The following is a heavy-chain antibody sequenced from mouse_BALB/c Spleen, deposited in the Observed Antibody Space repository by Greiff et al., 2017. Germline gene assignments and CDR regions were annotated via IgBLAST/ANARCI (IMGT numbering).Heavy chain of an antibody. V-gene: IGHV5-9-4*01. CDR2: ISSGGSYT. Sequence: EVQLVESGGGLVKPGGSLKLSCAASGFTFSSYAMSWVRQSPEKRLEWVAEISSGGSYTYYPDTVTGRFTISRDNAKNTLYLEMSSLRSEDTAMYYCAREYSNSRPFAYWGQGTLVTVSA. CDR3: AREYSNSRPFAY. J-gene: IGHJ3*01. CDR1: GFTFSSYA. D-gene: IGHD3-1*01.